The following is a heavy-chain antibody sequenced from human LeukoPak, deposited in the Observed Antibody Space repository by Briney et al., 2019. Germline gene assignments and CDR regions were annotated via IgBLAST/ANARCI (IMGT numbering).Heavy chain of an antibody. CDR2: ISGSGGST. V-gene: IGHV3-23*01. J-gene: IGHJ6*03. CDR3: AKDGVSVLRYFDWLSYYYYYYMDV. D-gene: IGHD3-9*01. CDR1: GFTFSSYA. Sequence: GGSLRLSCAASGFTFSSYAMSWVRQAPGKGLEWVSAISGSGGSTYYADSVKGRFTISRDNSKNTLYLQMNSLRAEDTAVYYCAKDGVSVLRYFDWLSYYYYYYMDVWGKGTTVTISS.